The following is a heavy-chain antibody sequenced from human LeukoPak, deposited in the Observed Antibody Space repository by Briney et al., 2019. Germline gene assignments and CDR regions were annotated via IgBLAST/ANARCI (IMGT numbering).Heavy chain of an antibody. J-gene: IGHJ6*03. V-gene: IGHV4-59*01. CDR2: IHYSGST. CDR3: ARVEEGYGSGRRENYYYYYMDV. D-gene: IGHD3-10*01. CDR1: GGSISSYY. Sequence: SETLSLTCTVSGGSISSYYWSWIRQPPGKGLEWIGYIHYSGSTNYNPSLKSRVTISVDTSKNQFSLKLTSVTAADTAVYYCARVEEGYGSGRRENYYYYYMDVWGKGTTATISS.